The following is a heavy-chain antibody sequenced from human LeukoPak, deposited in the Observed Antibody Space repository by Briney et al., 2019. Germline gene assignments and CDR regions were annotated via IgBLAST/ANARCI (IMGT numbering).Heavy chain of an antibody. V-gene: IGHV3-23*01. Sequence: PGGSLRLSCAASGFSFSTSPMSWVRQPPGKGLEWVSAMNNGPGATFYRDSVRGRFTISRDDSKSTLYLQMNSLRAEDTGTYYCAKTHYDLVDVLGQETTVTVSS. CDR2: MNNGPGAT. CDR1: GFSFSTSP. CDR3: AKTHYDLVDV. D-gene: IGHD5-12*01. J-gene: IGHJ6*01.